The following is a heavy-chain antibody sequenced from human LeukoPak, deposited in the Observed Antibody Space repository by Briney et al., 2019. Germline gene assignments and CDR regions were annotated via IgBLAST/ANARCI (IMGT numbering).Heavy chain of an antibody. CDR2: ISGSGGST. CDR3: AKAYYDILTGYYAPDAFDI. V-gene: IGHV3-23*01. J-gene: IGHJ3*02. D-gene: IGHD3-9*01. CDR1: GFTFSSYA. Sequence: GASLRLSCAASGFTFSSYAMSWVRQAPGKGLEWVSAISGSGGSTYYADSVKGRFTISRDNFKNTLYLQMNSLRAEDTAVYYCAKAYYDILTGYYAPDAFDIWGQGTMVTVSS.